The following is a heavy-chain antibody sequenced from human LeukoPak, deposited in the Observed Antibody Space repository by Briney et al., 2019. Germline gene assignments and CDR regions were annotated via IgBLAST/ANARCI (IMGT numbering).Heavy chain of an antibody. CDR2: INHSGST. CDR3: VRTNPWDLTYYFDY. Sequence: SETLSLTCGVYGGSFSGYYWSWIRQPPGKGLEWIGEINHSGSTNYNPSLKSRVTISVDTSKNQFSLKLNSVTAADTAVYYCVRTNPWDLTYYFDYWGQGTLVTVSS. D-gene: IGHD1-14*01. V-gene: IGHV4-34*01. CDR1: GGSFSGYY. J-gene: IGHJ4*02.